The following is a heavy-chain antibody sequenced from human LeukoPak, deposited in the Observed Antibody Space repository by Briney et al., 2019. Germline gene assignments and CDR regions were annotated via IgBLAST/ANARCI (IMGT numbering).Heavy chain of an antibody. CDR3: ARISGITMVRGVTADY. V-gene: IGHV3-21*01. CDR2: ISSSSSYI. J-gene: IGHJ4*02. Sequence: GGSLRLSCAASGFTFSNAWMNWVRQAPGKGLEWVSSISSSSSYIYYADSVKGRFTISRDNAKNSLYLQMNSLRAEDTAVYYCARISGITMVRGVTADYWGQGTLVTVSS. D-gene: IGHD3-10*01. CDR1: GFTFSNAW.